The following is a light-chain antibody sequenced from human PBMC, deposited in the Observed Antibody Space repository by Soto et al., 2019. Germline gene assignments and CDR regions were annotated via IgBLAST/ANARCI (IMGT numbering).Light chain of an antibody. V-gene: IGLV2-8*01. J-gene: IGLJ2*01. CDR1: SSDVGGYNY. Sequence: QSVLTQPASVSGSPGQSITISCTGTSSDVGGYNYVSWYQQHPGKAPKLMIYEVSKRPSGAPDRFSGSKSGNTASLTVSGLQAEDEADYYCSSYAGNNVVFGGGTKVTVL. CDR2: EVS. CDR3: SSYAGNNVV.